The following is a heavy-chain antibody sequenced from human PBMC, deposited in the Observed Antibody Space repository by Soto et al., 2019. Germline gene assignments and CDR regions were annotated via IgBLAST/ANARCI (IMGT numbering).Heavy chain of an antibody. J-gene: IGHJ5*02. CDR1: GGSISSNGYY. D-gene: IGHD2-21*02. V-gene: IGHV4-39*01. CDR2: IYYSGNT. Sequence: QLQRQASGPRLVKPSETLSLTCTVSGGSISSNGYYWAWIRQPPGKGLEWIGTIYYSGNTYYNPSLESPVSISGETAKKQVSLKVTSVTAAAAAVSYWTTGTAGTTFRWFAPWGQGALVTVTS. CDR3: TTGTAGTTFRWFAP.